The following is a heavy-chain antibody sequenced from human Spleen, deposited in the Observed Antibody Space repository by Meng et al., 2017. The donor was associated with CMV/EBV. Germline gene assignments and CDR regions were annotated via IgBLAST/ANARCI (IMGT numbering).Heavy chain of an antibody. D-gene: IGHD2-8*01. Sequence: ASVKVSCKASGYTFISYGISWVRQAPGQGLEWMGWISTYNGNINYAQKVQGRVTMTTDTSTSTDYMELRSLRSDDTAVYYCAREGYCTNGVCYNEYFDLWGRGTLVTVSS. CDR3: AREGYCTNGVCYNEYFDL. CDR2: ISTYNGNI. J-gene: IGHJ2*01. V-gene: IGHV1-18*01. CDR1: GYTFISYG.